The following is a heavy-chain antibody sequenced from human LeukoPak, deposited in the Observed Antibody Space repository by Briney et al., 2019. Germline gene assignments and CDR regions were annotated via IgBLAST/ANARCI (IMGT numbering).Heavy chain of an antibody. CDR3: AKDSSYDSSGYYDY. Sequence: PGGSLRLSCAASGFTFSSYAMSWVRQAPGKGLEWVSAISGSGGSTYYADSVKGRFTISRDNSKNTLYLQVNSLRAEDTAVYYCAKDSSYDSSGYYDYWGQGTLVTVSS. J-gene: IGHJ4*02. CDR2: ISGSGGST. V-gene: IGHV3-23*01. D-gene: IGHD3-22*01. CDR1: GFTFSSYA.